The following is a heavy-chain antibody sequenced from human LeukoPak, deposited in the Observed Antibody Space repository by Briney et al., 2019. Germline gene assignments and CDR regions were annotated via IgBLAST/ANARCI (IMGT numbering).Heavy chain of an antibody. CDR1: GGTFSSYA. V-gene: IGHV1-8*02. CDR2: MNPNSGNT. Sequence: GASVKVSCKASGGTFSSYAISWVRQAPGQGLEWMGWMNPNSGNTGYAQKFQGRVTMTRNTSISTAYMELSSLRSEDTAVYYCASSSGRGCSSTSCLSHYWGQGTLVTVSS. CDR3: ASSSGRGCSSTSCLSHY. J-gene: IGHJ4*02. D-gene: IGHD2-2*01.